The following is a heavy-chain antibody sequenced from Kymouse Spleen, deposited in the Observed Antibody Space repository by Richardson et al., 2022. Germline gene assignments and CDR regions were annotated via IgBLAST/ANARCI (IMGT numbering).Heavy chain of an antibody. Sequence: QLQLQESGPGLVKPSETLSLTCTVSGGSISSSSYYWGWIRQPPGKGLEWIGSIYYSGSTYYNPSLKSRVTISVDTSKNQFSLKLSSVTAADTAVYYCARHTPTGTDAFDIWGQGTMVTVSS. D-gene: IGHD1-1*01,IGHD1-20*01,IGHD1-7*01. CDR2: IYYSGST. CDR3: ARHTPTGTDAFDI. V-gene: IGHV4-39*01. J-gene: IGHJ3*02. CDR1: GGSISSSSYY.